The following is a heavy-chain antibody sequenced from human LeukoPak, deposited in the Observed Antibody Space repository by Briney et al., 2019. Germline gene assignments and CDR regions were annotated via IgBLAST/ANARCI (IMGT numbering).Heavy chain of an antibody. D-gene: IGHD6-13*01. CDR1: GGSISSYY. V-gene: IGHV4-59*01. CDR3: ARAPPTYSSSWYFNAFDI. CDR2: IYYSGST. Sequence: KPSETLSLTCTVSGGSISSYYWSWLRQPPGKGLEWIGYIYYSGSTNYNPSLKSRVTISVDTSKNQFSLKLSSVTAADTAVYYCARAPPTYSSSWYFNAFDIWGQGTMVTVSS. J-gene: IGHJ3*02.